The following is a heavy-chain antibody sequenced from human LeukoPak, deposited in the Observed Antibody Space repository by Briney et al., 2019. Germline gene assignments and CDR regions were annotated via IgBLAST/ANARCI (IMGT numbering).Heavy chain of an antibody. CDR3: AREVDWFDP. V-gene: IGHV4-59*01. J-gene: IGHJ5*02. CDR2: IYYSGST. D-gene: IGHD2-15*01. CDR1: GGSISSYY. Sequence: SETLSLTCTVSGGSISSYYWSWIRQPPGKGLEWIGYIYYSGSTNYNPSLKSRVTISVDTSKNQFSLKLGSVTAADTAVYYCAREVDWFDPWGQGTLVTVSS.